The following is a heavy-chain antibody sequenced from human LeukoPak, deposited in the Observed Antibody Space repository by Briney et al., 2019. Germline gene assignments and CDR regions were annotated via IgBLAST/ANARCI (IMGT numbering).Heavy chain of an antibody. V-gene: IGHV7-4-1*02. J-gene: IGHJ4*02. Sequence: GSVKVSCRASGYTFTNYGVNWVRQAPGQGLEWMGWINTNTRNPTYAQGFTGRFVFSLDTSLSTAYLQISSLKAEDTAVYYCARDKYQLPNEIDYWGQGTLVTVSS. D-gene: IGHD2-2*01. CDR1: GYTFTNYG. CDR2: INTNTRNP. CDR3: ARDKYQLPNEIDY.